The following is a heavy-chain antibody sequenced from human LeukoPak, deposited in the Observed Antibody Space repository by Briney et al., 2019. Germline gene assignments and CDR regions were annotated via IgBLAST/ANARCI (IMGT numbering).Heavy chain of an antibody. J-gene: IGHJ4*02. CDR1: GGSISSYY. D-gene: IGHD6-25*01. Sequence: SETLSLTCTVSGGSISSYYWSWIRQPPGKGLEWIANIYHTGSTNYNPSLSSRVTISIDTAKHQFSLKLTSVTAADTAVYYCARRGRNSSGWQDYLWGQGTLVTVSS. CDR3: ARRGRNSSGWQDYL. V-gene: IGHV4-59*01. CDR2: IYHTGST.